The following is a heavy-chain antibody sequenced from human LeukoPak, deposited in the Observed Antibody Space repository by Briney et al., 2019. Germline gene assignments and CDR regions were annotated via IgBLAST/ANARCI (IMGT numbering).Heavy chain of an antibody. J-gene: IGHJ3*02. CDR1: GYMFTSYA. V-gene: IGHV7-4-1*02. CDR3: ARGGYCSSTSCYANAFDI. CDR2: INTNTENP. Sequence: ASVKVSCKASGYMFTSYAMNWVRQAPGQGLEWMGWINTNTENPTYAQGFTGRFVFSLDTSVSTAYLQISSLEAEDTAVYYCARGGYCSSTSCYANAFDIWGQGTMVTVSS. D-gene: IGHD2-2*01.